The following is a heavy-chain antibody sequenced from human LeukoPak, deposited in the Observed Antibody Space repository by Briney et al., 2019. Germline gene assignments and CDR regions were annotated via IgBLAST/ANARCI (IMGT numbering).Heavy chain of an antibody. CDR1: GFTFSIYG. CDR2: ISSNGGGT. V-gene: IGHV3-23*01. Sequence: GGSLRLSCAASGFTFSIYGVSWVRQAPGKGLEWVSAISSNGGGTFYADSVKGRFTISRDNSKRTLDLQMSSLRAEDTAVYFCAKDLSGFFDHWGQGTLVTVSS. D-gene: IGHD3-10*01. J-gene: IGHJ4*02. CDR3: AKDLSGFFDH.